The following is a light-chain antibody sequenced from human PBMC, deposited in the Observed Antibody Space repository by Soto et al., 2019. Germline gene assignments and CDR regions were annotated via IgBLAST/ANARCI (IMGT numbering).Light chain of an antibody. J-gene: IGKJ2*01. CDR2: KAS. CDR3: HQYNSYPYS. Sequence: DIQMTQSPSTLSASVGDRVTITCRASQSVSSWLAWYQRKPGRAPKLLIYKASSLEGGVPSRFSGSGSGTEFTLTISSLQPDDFATYYCHQYNSYPYSFGEGTKLEIK. CDR1: QSVSSW. V-gene: IGKV1-5*03.